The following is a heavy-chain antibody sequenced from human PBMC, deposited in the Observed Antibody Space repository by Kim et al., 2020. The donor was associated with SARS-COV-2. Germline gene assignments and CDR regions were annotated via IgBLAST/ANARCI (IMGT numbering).Heavy chain of an antibody. CDR2: IYYSGST. CDR1: GGSISSSSYY. V-gene: IGHV4-39*07. D-gene: IGHD4-4*01. Sequence: SETLSLTCTVSGGSISSSSYYWGWIRQPPGKGLEWIGSIYYSGSTYYNPSLKSRVTISVDTSKNQFSLKLSSVTAADTAVYYCARGGDTDYSYYYFDYWGQGTRVTVSS. J-gene: IGHJ4*02. CDR3: ARGGDTDYSYYYFDY.